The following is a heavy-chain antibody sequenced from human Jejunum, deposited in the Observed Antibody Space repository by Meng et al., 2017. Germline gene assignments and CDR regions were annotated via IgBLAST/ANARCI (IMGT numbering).Heavy chain of an antibody. J-gene: IGHJ4*02. CDR1: GGSISSGSYY. CDR3: ARERVTPTKGLDC. V-gene: IGHV4-61*02. D-gene: IGHD1/OR15-1a*01. CDR2: IYFSGTT. Sequence: SETLSLTCTVSGGSISSGSYYWNWIRQPAGKGLEWIGRIYFSGTTTYNPSLENRVTISVDTSNNQFSLKLTSVTAADMAVYYCARERVTPTKGLDCWGQGTLVTVSS.